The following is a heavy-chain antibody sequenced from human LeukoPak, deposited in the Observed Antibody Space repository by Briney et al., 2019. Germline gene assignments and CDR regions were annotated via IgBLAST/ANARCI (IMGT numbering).Heavy chain of an antibody. CDR3: ARTMTTVVTSAFDI. Sequence: GESLKISCKGSGNSFTNYWIGWVRQVPGKGLEWMGIIYPGDSDTRYSPSFQGQVTISADKSISTAYLQWSSLKASDTAMYYCARTMTTVVTSAFDIWGQGTMVTVSS. D-gene: IGHD4-23*01. J-gene: IGHJ3*02. V-gene: IGHV5-51*01. CDR2: IYPGDSDT. CDR1: GNSFTNYW.